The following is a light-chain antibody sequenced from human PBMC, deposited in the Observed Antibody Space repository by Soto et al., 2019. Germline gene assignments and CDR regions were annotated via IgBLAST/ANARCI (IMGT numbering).Light chain of an antibody. CDR1: QSVSSN. V-gene: IGKV3-15*01. Sequence: EIVMTQSPATLSVSPGERATLSCRASQSVSSNLAWYQQKPGQAPRILIYGASTRANGIPARFSGSGSGTEFTLTISSLQSEDFAVYYCQQYNNWLPVTFGQGTKLEIK. CDR2: GAS. J-gene: IGKJ2*01. CDR3: QQYNNWLPVT.